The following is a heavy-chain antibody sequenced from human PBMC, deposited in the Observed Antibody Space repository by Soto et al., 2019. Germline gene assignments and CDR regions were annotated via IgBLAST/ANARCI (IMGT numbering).Heavy chain of an antibody. Sequence: SXKVSFKASGGTXISYAISLVRQAPGQGLEWMGGIIPIFGTANYAQKFQGRVTITADKSTSTAYIELSSLRSEDTAVYYCARDSIAAPGYYYYYGMDVWGQGTTGTVS. CDR2: IIPIFGTA. D-gene: IGHD6-13*01. V-gene: IGHV1-69*06. CDR1: GGTXISYA. J-gene: IGHJ6*02. CDR3: ARDSIAAPGYYYYYGMDV.